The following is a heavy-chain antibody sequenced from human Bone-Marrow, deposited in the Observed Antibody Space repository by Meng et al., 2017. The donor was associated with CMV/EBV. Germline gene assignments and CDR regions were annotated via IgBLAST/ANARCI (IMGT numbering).Heavy chain of an antibody. D-gene: IGHD2-2*02. V-gene: IGHV1-2*02. J-gene: IGHJ5*02. CDR1: GYTFTGYY. Sequence: ASVKVSCKASGYTFTGYYMHWVRQAPGQGLEWMGWINPNSGGTNYAQKFQGRVTMTRDTSISTAYMELSRLRSDDTAVYYCARSVLRCSSTSCYTSNWFDPWAKGTLVTVPS. CDR3: ARSVLRCSSTSCYTSNWFDP. CDR2: INPNSGGT.